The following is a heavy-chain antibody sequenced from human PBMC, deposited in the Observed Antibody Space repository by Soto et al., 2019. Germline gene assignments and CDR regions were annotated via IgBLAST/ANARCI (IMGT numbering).Heavy chain of an antibody. CDR3: ARDLGYCSGGSCYSIFDY. J-gene: IGHJ4*02. CDR2: IYYSGST. CDR1: GGSISSYY. D-gene: IGHD2-15*01. Sequence: QVQLQESGPGLVKPSETLSLTCTVSGGSISSYYWSWIRQPPGKGLEWIGYIYYSGSTNYNPSLKSRVTISVDTSKNQFCLKLSSVTAADTAVYYCARDLGYCSGGSCYSIFDYWGQGTLVTVSS. V-gene: IGHV4-59*01.